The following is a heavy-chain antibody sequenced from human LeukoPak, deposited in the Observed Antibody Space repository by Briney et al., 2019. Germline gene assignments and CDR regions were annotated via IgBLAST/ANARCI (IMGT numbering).Heavy chain of an antibody. CDR1: GFPFSSHG. D-gene: IGHD3-10*01. Sequence: GRSLRLSCAASGFPFSSHGMHWVRQAPGKGLEWVAVLSYDGSNEYYADSVKGRFTISRDNSKNTLYLQMNSLRVEDTAVYYCAGSWFYRDYFEYWGQGTLVTVSS. V-gene: IGHV3-30*03. CDR2: LSYDGSNE. CDR3: AGSWFYRDYFEY. J-gene: IGHJ4*02.